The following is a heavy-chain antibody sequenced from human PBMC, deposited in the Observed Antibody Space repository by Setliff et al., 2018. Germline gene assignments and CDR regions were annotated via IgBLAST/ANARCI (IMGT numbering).Heavy chain of an antibody. J-gene: IGHJ3*02. Sequence: PGGSLRLSCAASGFTISYYTIHWVRQAPGRGLDWVSILYHGGRAFYADSVRGRFTISRDNAKSSLFLQMDSLRAEDTAVYYCARDLYNSGWLRGPDIWGQGTMVTVSS. V-gene: IGHV3-66*01. CDR2: LYHGGRA. CDR3: ARDLYNSGWLRGPDI. D-gene: IGHD6-19*01. CDR1: GFTISYYT.